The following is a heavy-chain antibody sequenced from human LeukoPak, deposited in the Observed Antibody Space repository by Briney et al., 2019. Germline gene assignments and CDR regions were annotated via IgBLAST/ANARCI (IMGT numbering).Heavy chain of an antibody. Sequence: PGGSLRLSCAASRFTFSSYWMSWVRQAPGKGLEWVANIKQDGSEKYYVDSVKGRFTISRDNAKNSLYLQMNSLRAEDTAVYYCARARWFDPWGQGTLVTVSS. CDR3: ARARWFDP. V-gene: IGHV3-7*01. J-gene: IGHJ5*02. CDR1: RFTFSSYW. CDR2: IKQDGSEK.